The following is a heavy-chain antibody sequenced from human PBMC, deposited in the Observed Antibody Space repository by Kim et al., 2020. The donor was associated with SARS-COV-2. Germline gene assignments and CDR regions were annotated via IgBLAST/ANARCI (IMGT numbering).Heavy chain of an antibody. V-gene: IGHV3-23*01. Sequence: RFTISRDNSKNTLYLQMNSLRAEDTAVYYCAKDAAAAGTFPGIAVAGPDYWGQGTLVTVSS. J-gene: IGHJ4*02. CDR3: AKDAAAAGTFPGIAVAGPDY. D-gene: IGHD6-19*01.